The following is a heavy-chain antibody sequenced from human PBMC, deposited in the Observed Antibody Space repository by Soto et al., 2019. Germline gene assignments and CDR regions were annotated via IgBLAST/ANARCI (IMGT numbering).Heavy chain of an antibody. Sequence: QVHLVESGGGVVQPGTSLRLSCTASGFRFSDYAMDWVPKAPGRGQEWVPRVLYDGRKKYYADSVKGRFTISRDNPRNTLYLQMDSLRADDTAVYYCVKDLALMGDYWGQGTPVTVSS. CDR1: GFRFSDYA. V-gene: IGHV3-30*17. CDR2: VLYDGRKK. D-gene: IGHD3-16*01. CDR3: VKDLALMGDY. J-gene: IGHJ4*02.